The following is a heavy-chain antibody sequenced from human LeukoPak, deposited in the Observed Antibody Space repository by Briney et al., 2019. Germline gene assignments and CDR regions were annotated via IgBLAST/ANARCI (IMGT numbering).Heavy chain of an antibody. D-gene: IGHD6-13*01. CDR1: GGSISSSSYY. Sequence: SETLSLTCIVPGGSISSSSYYWAWIRQSPGKGLEWIGCIYYSGSTYYNPSLKSRVTISVDTSKNQFSLKLSSVTAADTAVYYCAREALAAAGGYYFDYWGQGTLVTVSS. V-gene: IGHV4-31*03. J-gene: IGHJ4*02. CDR2: IYYSGST. CDR3: AREALAAAGGYYFDY.